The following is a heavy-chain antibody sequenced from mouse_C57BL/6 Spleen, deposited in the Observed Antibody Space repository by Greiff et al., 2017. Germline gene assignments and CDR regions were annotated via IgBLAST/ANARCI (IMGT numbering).Heavy chain of an antibody. CDR3: ARDPLFDY. V-gene: IGHV5-4*01. Sequence: EVKLQESGGGLVKPGGSLKLSCAASGFTFSSYAMSWVRQTPEKRLEWVATISDGGSYTYYPDNVKGRFTISRDNAKNNLYLQMSHLKSEDTAMYYCARDPLFDYWGQGTSVTVSS. CDR1: GFTFSSYA. CDR2: ISDGGSYT. J-gene: IGHJ4*01.